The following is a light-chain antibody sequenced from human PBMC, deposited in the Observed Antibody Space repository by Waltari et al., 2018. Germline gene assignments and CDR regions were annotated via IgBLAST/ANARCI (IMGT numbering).Light chain of an antibody. Sequence: QSALTQPASVSGSPGQSITISCTGTSSDVGSYNLVSWFQQYPDKAPKRIICEVHKRPSGVSNRCSGCKSGNTASLTISVLQAEDEADYYCCSYAGSGIYVFGSGAKVTVL. CDR3: CSYAGSGIYV. J-gene: IGLJ1*01. V-gene: IGLV2-23*02. CDR2: EVH. CDR1: SSDVGSYNL.